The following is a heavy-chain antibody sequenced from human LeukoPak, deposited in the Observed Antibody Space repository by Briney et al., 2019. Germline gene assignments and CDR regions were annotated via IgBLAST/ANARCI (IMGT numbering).Heavy chain of an antibody. CDR2: IIPIFGTA. J-gene: IGHJ3*02. V-gene: IGHV1-69*13. CDR3: AVRWELLHAFDI. CDR1: GGTFISYA. D-gene: IGHD1-26*01. Sequence: SVKVSCKASGGTFISYAISWVRQAPGQGLEWMGGIIPIFGTANYARKFQGRVTITADESTSTAYMELSSLRSEDTAVYYCAVRWELLHAFDIWGQGTMVTVSS.